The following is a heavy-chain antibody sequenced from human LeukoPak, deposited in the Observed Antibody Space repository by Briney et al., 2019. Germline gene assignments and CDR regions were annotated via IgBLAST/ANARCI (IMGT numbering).Heavy chain of an antibody. V-gene: IGHV3-33*01. D-gene: IGHD4-17*01. Sequence: GGSLRLSCAASGFTFSSYGMHWVRQAPGKGLEWVAVIWYDGSNKYYADSVKGRFTISRDNSKNTLYLQMNSLRAEDTAVYYCARLVDGDYLPNSDYWGQGTLVAVSS. CDR1: GFTFSSYG. J-gene: IGHJ4*02. CDR2: IWYDGSNK. CDR3: ARLVDGDYLPNSDY.